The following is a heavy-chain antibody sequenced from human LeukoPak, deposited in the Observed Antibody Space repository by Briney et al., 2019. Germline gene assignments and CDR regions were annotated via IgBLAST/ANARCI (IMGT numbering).Heavy chain of an antibody. Sequence: GGSLRLSCAASGFTFSKFSMNWVRQAPGKGLEWISYVSSSSSAIYYADSVKGRFIISRDNAENSLYLQMNSLRDEDTAVYYCASSGSYRFDYWGQGTLVTVSS. CDR2: VSSSSSAI. V-gene: IGHV3-48*02. CDR1: GFTFSKFS. CDR3: ASSGSYRFDY. J-gene: IGHJ4*02. D-gene: IGHD1-26*01.